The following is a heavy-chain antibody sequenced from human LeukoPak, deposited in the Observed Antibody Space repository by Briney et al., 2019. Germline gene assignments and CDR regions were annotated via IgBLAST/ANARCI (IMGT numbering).Heavy chain of an antibody. CDR1: GYSISSGYY. Sequence: PSETLSLTCTVSGYSISSGYYWGWIRQPPGKGLEWIGSIYHSGSTYYNPSLKSRVTISVDTSKNQFSLKLSSVTAADTAVYYCARVTDSSGYRSPFDYWGQGTLVTVSS. D-gene: IGHD3-22*01. CDR3: ARVTDSSGYRSPFDY. CDR2: IYHSGST. J-gene: IGHJ4*02. V-gene: IGHV4-38-2*02.